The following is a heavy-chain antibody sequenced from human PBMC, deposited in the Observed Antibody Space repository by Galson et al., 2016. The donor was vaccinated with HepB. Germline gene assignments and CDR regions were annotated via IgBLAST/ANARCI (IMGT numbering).Heavy chain of an antibody. J-gene: IGHJ4*02. D-gene: IGHD1-1*01. CDR2: IYGGGDT. CDR1: GFTVSTNY. CDR3: ARTTLDYLDH. Sequence: SLRLSCAASGFTVSTNYMNWVRQAPGKGLEWVSVIYGGGDTFYSDSVKGRFTISRDNSKNILFLQMNSLRAEDTAVYYCARTTLDYLDHWGQGALVTVSS. V-gene: IGHV3-53*01.